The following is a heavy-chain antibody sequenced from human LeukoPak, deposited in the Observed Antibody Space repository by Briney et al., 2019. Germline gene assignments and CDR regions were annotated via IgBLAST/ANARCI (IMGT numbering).Heavy chain of an antibody. CDR3: ARDGGCSSTSCFLSWFDP. CDR1: GYTFTSYY. Sequence: GASVKVSCKASGYTFTSYYMHWVRQAPGQGLEWMGWINPNSGGTNYAQKFQGRVTMTRDTSISTAYMELSRLRSDDTAMYYCARDGGCSSTSCFLSWFDPWGQGTLVTVSS. J-gene: IGHJ5*02. V-gene: IGHV1-2*02. CDR2: INPNSGGT. D-gene: IGHD2-2*01.